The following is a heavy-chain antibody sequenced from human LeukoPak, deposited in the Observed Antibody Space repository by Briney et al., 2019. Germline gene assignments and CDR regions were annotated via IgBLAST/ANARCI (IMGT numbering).Heavy chain of an antibody. D-gene: IGHD3-9*01. J-gene: IGHJ4*02. CDR2: VSFSGDST. CDR3: AILRYFHWLLRTIDY. V-gene: IGHV3-23*01. CDR1: GFTYITYA. Sequence: GGSLRLSCAASGFTYITYAMSWVRQAPGKGLEWVSVVSFSGDSTYYADSVKGRFTISRDNSKNTLYLQMNSLRAEDTAVYYCAILRYFHWLLRTIDYWGQGILVTVSS.